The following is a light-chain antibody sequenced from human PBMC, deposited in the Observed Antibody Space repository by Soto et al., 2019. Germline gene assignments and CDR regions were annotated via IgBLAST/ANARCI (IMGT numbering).Light chain of an antibody. V-gene: IGLV3-1*01. J-gene: IGLJ1*01. CDR2: QDS. Sequence: SYELTQPPSVSVSPGQTASITCSGDKLGDKYACWYQQKPGQSPVLVIYQDSKRPSGIPERFSGSNSGNTATLTISGTRAMDEADYYCQAWDSSTAVFGTGTKLTVL. CDR1: KLGDKY. CDR3: QAWDSSTAV.